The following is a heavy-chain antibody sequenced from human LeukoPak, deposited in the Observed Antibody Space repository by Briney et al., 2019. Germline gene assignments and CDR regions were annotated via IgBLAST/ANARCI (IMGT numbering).Heavy chain of an antibody. Sequence: GGSLRLSCAASGFTFSSYSMNWVRQAPGKGLEWVSSISSSSSYIYYADSVKGRFTISRDNAKNSLYLQMNSLRAEDTAVYYCARERGSSGVSYFDYWGQGTLVTVSS. J-gene: IGHJ4*02. CDR1: GFTFSSYS. V-gene: IGHV3-21*01. CDR3: ARERGSSGVSYFDY. D-gene: IGHD6-6*01. CDR2: ISSSSSYI.